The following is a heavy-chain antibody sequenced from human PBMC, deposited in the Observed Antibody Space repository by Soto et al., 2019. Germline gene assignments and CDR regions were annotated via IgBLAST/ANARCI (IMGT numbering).Heavy chain of an antibody. Sequence: QVQLVQSGAEVKKPGSSVKVSCKASGGTFSSFAINWVRQAPGQGLEWMGGIIPVFATANSAQRFQGRLTITADESTSTAYMELSSLRSEDTAVYYCARDRGGYDVLDYWGQGTLVTVSS. CDR1: GGTFSSFA. D-gene: IGHD5-12*01. V-gene: IGHV1-69*01. J-gene: IGHJ4*02. CDR2: IIPVFATA. CDR3: ARDRGGYDVLDY.